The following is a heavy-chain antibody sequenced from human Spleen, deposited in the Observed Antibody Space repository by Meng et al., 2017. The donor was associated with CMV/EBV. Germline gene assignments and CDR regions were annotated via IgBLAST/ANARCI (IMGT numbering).Heavy chain of an antibody. CDR3: ARVYYDSTNYYFSFGY. V-gene: IGHV3-30*04. Sequence: GYSFGNYAMHWVRQAPGKGLEWVAVISYDGDKKFYTDSVKGRFTISRDNSKNTLILQMNSLRTEDTAVYYCARVYYDSTNYYFSFGYWGQGTLVTVSS. CDR2: ISYDGDKK. D-gene: IGHD3-22*01. J-gene: IGHJ4*02. CDR1: GYSFGNYA.